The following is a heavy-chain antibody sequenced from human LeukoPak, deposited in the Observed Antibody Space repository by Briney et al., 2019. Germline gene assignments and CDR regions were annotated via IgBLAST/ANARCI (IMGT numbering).Heavy chain of an antibody. D-gene: IGHD1-26*01. J-gene: IGHJ4*02. Sequence: GGSLRLSCAGSGFPFSSHGMNWVRQAAGKGLEWVSGISPGGGPTYYADSVKGRFTISRDDSKNTLYLQMNSLRAEDTAVYYCARTGGSQGGNYWGQGTLVTVSS. CDR2: ISPGGGPT. CDR1: GFPFSSHG. CDR3: ARTGGSQGGNY. V-gene: IGHV3-23*01.